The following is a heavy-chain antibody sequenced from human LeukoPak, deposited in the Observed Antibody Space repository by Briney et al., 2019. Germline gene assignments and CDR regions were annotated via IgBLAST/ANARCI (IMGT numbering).Heavy chain of an antibody. V-gene: IGHV3-21*01. CDR3: ARARRTDIVVVPAAKRTYFDY. CDR1: GFTFSSYS. Sequence: GGSLRLSCAASGFTFSSYSMNWVRQAPGKGLEWVSSISSSSSYIYYADSVKGRFIISRDNAKNSLYLQMNSLRAEDTAVYYCARARRTDIVVVPAAKRTYFDYWGQGTLVTVSS. J-gene: IGHJ4*02. CDR2: ISSSSSYI. D-gene: IGHD2-2*01.